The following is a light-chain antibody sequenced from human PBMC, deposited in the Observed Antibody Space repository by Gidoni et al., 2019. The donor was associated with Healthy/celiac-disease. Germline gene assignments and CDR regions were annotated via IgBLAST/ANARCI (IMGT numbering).Light chain of an antibody. CDR2: GAS. CDR1: QRVSSSY. CDR3: QQYGSSPPFT. Sequence: EIVLTQSPGTLSLSPGERATLSCRASQRVSSSYLAWYQQKPGHAPRLRIYGASSRATGIPDRFSGSGSGTDFTLTISRLEPEDFAVYYCQQYGSSPPFTFGPGTKVDIK. V-gene: IGKV3-20*01. J-gene: IGKJ3*01.